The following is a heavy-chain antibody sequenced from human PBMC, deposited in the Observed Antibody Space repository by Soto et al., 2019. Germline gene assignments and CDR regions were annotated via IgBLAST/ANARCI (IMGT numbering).Heavy chain of an antibody. D-gene: IGHD3-22*01. V-gene: IGHV4-31*03. CDR2: IYYSGST. CDR3: ARLAPPYYYDSSGPDY. CDR1: GGSISSGGYY. J-gene: IGHJ4*02. Sequence: PSETLSLTCTVSGGSISSGGYYWSWIRQHPGKGLEWIGYIYYSGSTYYNPSLKSRVTISVDTSKNQFSLKLSSVTAADTAVYYCARLAPPYYYDSSGPDYWGQGTLVTVSS.